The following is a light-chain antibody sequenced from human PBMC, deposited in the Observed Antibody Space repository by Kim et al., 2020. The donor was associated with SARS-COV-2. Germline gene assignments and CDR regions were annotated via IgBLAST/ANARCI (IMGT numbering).Light chain of an antibody. CDR1: KLGDKY. CDR3: QAWDRSTVV. J-gene: IGLJ2*01. Sequence: SYELTQPPSMSVPPGQTATITCSGNKLGDKYTSWYQQRPGQSPVVVIYQDTKRPSGIPERFSGSNSGNTATLTISGTQTMDEADYYCQAWDRSTVVFGGGTQLTVL. CDR2: QDT. V-gene: IGLV3-1*01.